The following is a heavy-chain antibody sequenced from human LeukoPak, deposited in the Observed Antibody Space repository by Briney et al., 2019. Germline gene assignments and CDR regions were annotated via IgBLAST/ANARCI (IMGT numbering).Heavy chain of an antibody. J-gene: IGHJ5*02. CDR1: GFTFSRYS. CDR3: ARDHQYYDFWSGYYRPSNWFDP. CDR2: ISYDGSNK. V-gene: IGHV3-30*03. Sequence: GGSLRLSCAASGFTFSRYSMNWVRQAPGKGLEWVAVISYDGSNKYYADSVKGRFTISRDNSKNTLYLQMNSLRAEDTAVYYCARDHQYYDFWSGYYRPSNWFDPWGQGTLVTVSS. D-gene: IGHD3-3*01.